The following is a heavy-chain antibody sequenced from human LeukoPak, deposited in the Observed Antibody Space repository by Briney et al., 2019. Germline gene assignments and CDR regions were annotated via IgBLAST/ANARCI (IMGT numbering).Heavy chain of an antibody. Sequence: PRGSLRLSCAASGFTFSSYAMSSVRQAPGKGLQWVSAISGSGGRTYYADSVKGRFTIPRDNSKNTLYLQMNSLRAEDTAVYYCAKENVDIAMVFDYWGQGTLVTVSS. V-gene: IGHV3-23*01. CDR3: AKENVDIAMVFDY. CDR1: GFTFSSYA. J-gene: IGHJ4*02. D-gene: IGHD5-18*01. CDR2: ISGSGGRT.